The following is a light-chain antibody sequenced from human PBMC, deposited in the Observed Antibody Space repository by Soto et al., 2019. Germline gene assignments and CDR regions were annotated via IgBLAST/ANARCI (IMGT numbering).Light chain of an antibody. V-gene: IGLV2-14*02. CDR3: DSYTSSRAYV. Sequence: QSVLTQPASVSGSPGQSTTISCTGTNSDVGSHHLVSWYQQYPGKAPKLIIHEVSYRPSGVSNRFSGSKSGNTASLTISGLQAEDEADYYCDSYTSSRAYVFGIGTKVTAL. CDR2: EVS. CDR1: NSDVGSHHL. J-gene: IGLJ1*01.